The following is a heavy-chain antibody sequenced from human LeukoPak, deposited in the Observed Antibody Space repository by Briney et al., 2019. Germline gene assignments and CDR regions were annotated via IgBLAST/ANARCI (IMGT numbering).Heavy chain of an antibody. CDR3: ARVSYYNSRYFHYMDA. CDR1: GDSVSNNSAA. Sequence: SQTLSLTCAISGDSVSNNSAAWNWIRQSPSRDLEWLGRTYYRSKWYNDYAVSVKSRITINADTSKNQFSLQLNSMTPEDTAAYYCARVSYYNSRYFHYMDAWGKGTTVTVSS. D-gene: IGHD3-10*01. J-gene: IGHJ6*03. CDR2: TYYRSKWYN. V-gene: IGHV6-1*01.